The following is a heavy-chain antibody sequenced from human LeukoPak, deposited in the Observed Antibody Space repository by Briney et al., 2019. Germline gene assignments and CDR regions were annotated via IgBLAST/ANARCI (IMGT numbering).Heavy chain of an antibody. Sequence: GGSLRLSCAASGFTFSSYSMNWVRQAPGKGLEWVSSISSSSSYIYYADSVKGRFTISRDNAKNSLYLQMNSLRTEDTALYYCAKGNSIAVSAFFDYWGQGTLVTVSS. V-gene: IGHV3-21*04. CDR1: GFTFSSYS. CDR3: AKGNSIAVSAFFDY. D-gene: IGHD6-19*01. J-gene: IGHJ4*02. CDR2: ISSSSSYI.